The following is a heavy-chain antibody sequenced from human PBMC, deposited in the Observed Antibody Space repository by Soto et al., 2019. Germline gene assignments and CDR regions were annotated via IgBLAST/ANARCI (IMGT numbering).Heavy chain of an antibody. Sequence: GESLKVSCKGSGYSFTNYWICWVRQMPGKGLEWMGIIYPGDSDTRYSPSFQDQVTISADKSISTAYLQWSSLKASDTAIYYCARLYGSGSYYNLGDYWGQGTLVTVSS. CDR1: GYSFTNYW. CDR3: ARLYGSGSYYNLGDY. J-gene: IGHJ4*02. D-gene: IGHD3-10*01. CDR2: IYPGDSDT. V-gene: IGHV5-51*01.